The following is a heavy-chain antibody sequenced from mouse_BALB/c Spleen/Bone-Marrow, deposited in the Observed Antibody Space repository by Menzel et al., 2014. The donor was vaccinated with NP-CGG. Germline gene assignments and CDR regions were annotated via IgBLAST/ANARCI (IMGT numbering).Heavy chain of an antibody. D-gene: IGHD1-1*01. CDR2: IDPANVNT. J-gene: IGHJ2*01. CDR3: ASYVYGYYFDY. Sequence: EVKLMESGAELVKPGASVKLYCTASGFNIKDTYMHWVKQRPEQGLEWIGRIDPANVNTKYDPKFQGKATITADTSSNTAYLQLSSLTSEDTAVYYCASYVYGYYFDYWGQGTTLTVSS. V-gene: IGHV14-3*02. CDR1: GFNIKDTY.